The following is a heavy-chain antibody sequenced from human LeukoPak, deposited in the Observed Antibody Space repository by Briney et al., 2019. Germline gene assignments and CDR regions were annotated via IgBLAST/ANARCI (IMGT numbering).Heavy chain of an antibody. CDR2: ISGSGGST. Sequence: GGSLRLSCAASGFTFSSYAMSWVRQAPGKGLEWVSTISGSGGSTYYADSVKGRFTISRDNSKNTLSLQMNSLRADDTAVYYCARGYCSSINCYASDIWGQGTMVTVSS. CDR1: GFTFSSYA. V-gene: IGHV3-23*01. J-gene: IGHJ3*02. CDR3: ARGYCSSINCYASDI. D-gene: IGHD2-2*01.